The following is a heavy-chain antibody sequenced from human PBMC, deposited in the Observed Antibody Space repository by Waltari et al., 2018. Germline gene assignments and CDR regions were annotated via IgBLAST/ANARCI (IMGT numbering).Heavy chain of an antibody. CDR3: ATGLRYFVRLLI. D-gene: IGHD3-9*01. Sequence: QVQLVQSGAEVKKPGASVKVSCKLSGYTLIELSMHWVRQAPGKGLEWMGVYYPDDGKKIYAQKCHGRVTMTDDLSTVTVFIDLSSLRSEVTAVYYCATGLRYFVRLLIWGHGTLVTVSS. V-gene: IGHV1-24*01. CDR1: GYTLIELS. CDR2: YYPDDGKK. J-gene: IGHJ4*01.